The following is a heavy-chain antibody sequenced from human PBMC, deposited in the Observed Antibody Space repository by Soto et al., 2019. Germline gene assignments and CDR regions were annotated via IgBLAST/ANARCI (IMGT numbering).Heavy chain of an antibody. Sequence: GESLKISCKGSGYTFTNYWIGWVRQMPGKGPEWMGIIYPGDSDTRYSPSFQGQVTISADKSISTAYLQWSSLKASDTAMYYCARHDYYDSSGYYYVAEYFQHWGQGTLVTVSS. CDR1: GYTFTNYW. CDR2: IYPGDSDT. D-gene: IGHD3-22*01. J-gene: IGHJ1*01. V-gene: IGHV5-51*01. CDR3: ARHDYYDSSGYYYVAEYFQH.